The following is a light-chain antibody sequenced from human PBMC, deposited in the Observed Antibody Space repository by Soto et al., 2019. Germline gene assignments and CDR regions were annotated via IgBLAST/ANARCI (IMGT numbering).Light chain of an antibody. CDR2: GAS. Sequence: ESVLTQSPGTLSLSTGERATLSCRASQSVSSSYLAWYQQKPGQAPRLLIYGASSRATCIPDRFSGSGSGTDFTLTISRLEPEDFAVYYYQKYGSCPGTFDQGNKVEIK. CDR3: QKYGSCPGT. J-gene: IGKJ1*01. V-gene: IGKV3-20*01. CDR1: QSVSSSY.